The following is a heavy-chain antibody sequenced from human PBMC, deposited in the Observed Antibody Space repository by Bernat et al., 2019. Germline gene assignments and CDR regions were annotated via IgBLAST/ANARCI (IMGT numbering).Heavy chain of an antibody. D-gene: IGHD3-10*01. CDR2: IYYSGST. CDR1: GGSISSSSYY. J-gene: IGHJ4*02. V-gene: IGHV4-31*03. CDR3: ARAPLWFRELLFDY. Sequence: QLQLQESGPGLVKPSETLSLTCTVSGGSISSSSYYWGWIRQPPGKGLEWIGYIYYSGSTYYNPSLKSRVTISVDTSKNQFSLKLSSVTAADTAVYYCARAPLWFRELLFDYWGQGTLVTVSS.